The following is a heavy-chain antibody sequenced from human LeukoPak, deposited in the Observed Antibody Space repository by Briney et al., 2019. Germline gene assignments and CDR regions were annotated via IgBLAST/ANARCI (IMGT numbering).Heavy chain of an antibody. D-gene: IGHD6-19*01. CDR1: GFTFDDFV. J-gene: IGHJ4*02. CDR3: AKDITLAGSAIDS. CDR2: ISWDGGTT. Sequence: GGSLRLSCAASGFTFDDFVMHWVRQAPGKGLEWVSLISWDGGTTYYADSVKGRFTISRDNSINSLYLQLNSLRREDTALYYCAKDITLAGSAIDSWGQGTLVTVSS. V-gene: IGHV3-43D*03.